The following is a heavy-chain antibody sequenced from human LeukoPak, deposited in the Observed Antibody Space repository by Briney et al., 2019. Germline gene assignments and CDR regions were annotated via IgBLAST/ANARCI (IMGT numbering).Heavy chain of an antibody. J-gene: IGHJ4*02. D-gene: IGHD3-22*01. Sequence: GESLKISCKSSGYSFTSYWVGWVRPRSGKGAEWGGSIYTGDSDTRYSPSFQGPVTISPDKSISTASPPSSSPKTSDTAMYYSVSAYYSDRSGSPHYWGQGTLVTVSS. V-gene: IGHV5-51*01. CDR3: VSAYYSDRSGSPHY. CDR2: IYTGDSDT. CDR1: GYSFTSYW.